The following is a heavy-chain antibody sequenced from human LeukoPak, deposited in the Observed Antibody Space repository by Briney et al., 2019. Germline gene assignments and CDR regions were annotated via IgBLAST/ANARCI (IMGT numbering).Heavy chain of an antibody. D-gene: IGHD6-19*01. CDR3: ARLQWLSTPFFDY. Sequence: PSETLSLTCTVSGGSISSGSYYWSWIRQPAGKGLEWIGRIYTSGSTNYNPSLKSRVTISLDTPKNQFSLKLISVTAADTAVYFCARLQWLSTPFFDYWGQGTLVTVSS. CDR2: IYTSGST. CDR1: GGSISSGSYY. J-gene: IGHJ4*02. V-gene: IGHV4-61*02.